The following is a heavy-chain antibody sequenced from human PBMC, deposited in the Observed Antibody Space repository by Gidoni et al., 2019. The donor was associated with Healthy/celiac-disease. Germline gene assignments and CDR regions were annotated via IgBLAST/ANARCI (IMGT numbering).Heavy chain of an antibody. D-gene: IGHD3-10*01. CDR3: ARASMVRGVIIRVLDY. CDR2: INHRGST. Sequence: QVQLQQWGAGLLQPSETLSLTCAASGGSFRGYYWSWIRQPPGKGLEWMGEINHRGSTNYNPSLKSRVTISVDTSKNQFSLKLSSVTAADTAVYYCARASMVRGVIIRVLDYWGQGTLVTVSS. CDR1: GGSFRGYY. J-gene: IGHJ4*02. V-gene: IGHV4-34*01.